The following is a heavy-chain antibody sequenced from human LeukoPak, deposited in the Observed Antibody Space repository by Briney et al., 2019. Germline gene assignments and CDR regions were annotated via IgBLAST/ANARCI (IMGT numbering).Heavy chain of an antibody. D-gene: IGHD3-3*01. Sequence: KPSETLSLTCSVSGGSISSYYWSWIRQPAGKGREWIGRIYTTGNTDYNTSLKSRGTIAVDTSKKQFSLNLSSVTAADSDVYYCAKGARGWSGFDYWGQGTLVTVSS. CDR3: AKGARGWSGFDY. CDR1: GGSISSYY. V-gene: IGHV4-4*07. CDR2: IYTTGNT. J-gene: IGHJ4*02.